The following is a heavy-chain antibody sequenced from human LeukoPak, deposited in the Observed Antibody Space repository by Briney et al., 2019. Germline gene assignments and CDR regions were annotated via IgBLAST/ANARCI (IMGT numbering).Heavy chain of an antibody. J-gene: IGHJ4*02. CDR2: ISSSSPYI. Sequence: GESLRLSCAASGFTFSSYSMNWVRQAPGKGLEWVSSISSSSPYIHYADSVKGRFTISRDNAKNSLYLQMSILRAEDTAVYYCARGRGSGIDLDCGGQGTLVTVSS. CDR3: ARGRGSGIDLDC. V-gene: IGHV3-21*01. D-gene: IGHD3-16*01. CDR1: GFTFSSYS.